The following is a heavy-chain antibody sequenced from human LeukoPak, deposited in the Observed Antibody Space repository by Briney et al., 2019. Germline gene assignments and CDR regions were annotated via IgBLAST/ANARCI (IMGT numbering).Heavy chain of an antibody. J-gene: IGHJ4*02. CDR1: GGSMTTHL. CDR2: VFDSGRT. Sequence: SETLSLTCTVSGGSMTTHLWNWIRQTPGRELEWIGYVFDSGRTKENPSLKSRVTLSADTSKNQLSLRLSSVTAADTAVYYCTTIKRGNIFGYFDYWGQGTLVTVSS. CDR3: TTIKRGNIFGYFDY. D-gene: IGHD5-18*01. V-gene: IGHV4-59*11.